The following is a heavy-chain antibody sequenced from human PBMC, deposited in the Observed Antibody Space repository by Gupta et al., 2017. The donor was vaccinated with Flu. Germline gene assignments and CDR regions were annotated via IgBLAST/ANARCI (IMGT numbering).Heavy chain of an antibody. J-gene: IGHJ6*02. CDR3: ARGYCSGGSGLPQNYYYYYYGMDV. CDR1: GFTFSSYS. D-gene: IGHD2-15*01. V-gene: IGHV3-21*01. CDR2: ISSSSSYI. Sequence: AQLVESGGGLVKPGGSLRLSCAASGFTFSSYSMNWVRQAPGKGLEWVSSISSSSSYIYYADSVKDRFTISRDNAKNSLYRQMNSLRAEDTAVYYCARGYCSGGSGLPQNYYYYYYGMDVWGQGTTVTVAS.